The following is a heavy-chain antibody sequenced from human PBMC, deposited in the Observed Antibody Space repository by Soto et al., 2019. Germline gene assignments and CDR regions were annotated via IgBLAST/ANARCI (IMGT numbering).Heavy chain of an antibody. CDR1: GGSISSGAYC. CDR3: AATYSSSSRYYYYRVDV. CDR2: IYGSGST. Sequence: SETLSLTCTVSGGSISSGAYCWSWIRQHPGKGLEWIGYIYGSGSTYYNPSLKSRVTMSLDTSKNQFSLKLRSVTAADTAVYYCAATYSSSSRYYYYRVDVWGQGTTVTVSS. D-gene: IGHD6-6*01. J-gene: IGHJ6*02. V-gene: IGHV4-31*03.